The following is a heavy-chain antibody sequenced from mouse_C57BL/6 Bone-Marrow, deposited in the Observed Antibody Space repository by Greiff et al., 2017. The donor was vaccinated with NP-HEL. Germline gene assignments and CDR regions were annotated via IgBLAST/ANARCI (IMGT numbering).Heavy chain of an antibody. CDR1: GFTFSSYA. D-gene: IGHD3-2*02. J-gene: IGHJ2*01. Sequence: EVQGVESGEGLVKPGGSLKLSCAASGFTFSSYALSWVRPTPEKRLEWVAYISSGGDYIYYAATVKGRFTISRDNARNTLYLQMSSLKSEDTAMYYCTRRSGSYFDYWGQGTTLTVSS. CDR2: ISSGGDYI. CDR3: TRRSGSYFDY. V-gene: IGHV5S21*01.